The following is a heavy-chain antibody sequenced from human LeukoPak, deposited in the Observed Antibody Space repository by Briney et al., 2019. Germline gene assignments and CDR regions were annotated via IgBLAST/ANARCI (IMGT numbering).Heavy chain of an antibody. J-gene: IGHJ6*03. V-gene: IGHV4-59*01. CDR1: GGSISSYY. CDR3: ARDGPVSGSSPYYYYYYMDV. Sequence: SETLSLTCTVSGGSISSYYWSWIRQPPGKGLEWIGYIYFSGSTNYNPSLKSRVTISVDTSKNQFSLKLSSVTAADTAVYYCARDGPVSGSSPYYYYYYMDVWGKGTTVTVSS. CDR2: IYFSGST. D-gene: IGHD1-26*01.